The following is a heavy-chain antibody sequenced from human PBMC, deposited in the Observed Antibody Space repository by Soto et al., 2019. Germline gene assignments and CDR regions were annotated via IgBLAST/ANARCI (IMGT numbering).Heavy chain of an antibody. V-gene: IGHV3-23*01. CDR3: AKDSARIVGAFSGGY. Sequence: PGGSLRLSCAASGFTFSSYAMSWVRQAPGKGLEWVSAISGSGGSTYYADSVKGRFTISRDNSKNTLYLQMNSLRAEDTAVYYCAKDSARIVGAFSGGYWGQGTLVTVSS. CDR2: ISGSGGST. J-gene: IGHJ4*02. CDR1: GFTFSSYA. D-gene: IGHD1-26*01.